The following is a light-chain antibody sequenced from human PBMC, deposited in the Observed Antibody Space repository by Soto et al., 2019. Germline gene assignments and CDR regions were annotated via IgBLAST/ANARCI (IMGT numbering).Light chain of an antibody. CDR3: SSYTSSNTVV. Sequence: QSVLTQPASVSGSPGQSITISCTGTSSDVGGYKYVSWYQQHPGKAPKLMICEVSNRPSGVSNRFSGSKSGNTASLTISGLQAEDEADYYCSSYTSSNTVVFGGGTKLTVL. CDR2: EVS. J-gene: IGLJ3*02. V-gene: IGLV2-14*01. CDR1: SSDVGGYKY.